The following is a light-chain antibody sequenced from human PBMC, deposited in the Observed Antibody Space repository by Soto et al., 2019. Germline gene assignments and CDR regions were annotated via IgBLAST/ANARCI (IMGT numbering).Light chain of an antibody. Sequence: EIVLTQSPGTLSLSPGERATLSCGASESVSSSFLAWYQHKPGLAPRLLIYDASSRATGIPGRFTGSGSGTEFTLTINSLQSEDSAVYYCQQHNQWPITFGQGTRLEIK. V-gene: IGKV3D-20*01. CDR2: DAS. J-gene: IGKJ5*01. CDR1: ESVSSSF. CDR3: QQHNQWPIT.